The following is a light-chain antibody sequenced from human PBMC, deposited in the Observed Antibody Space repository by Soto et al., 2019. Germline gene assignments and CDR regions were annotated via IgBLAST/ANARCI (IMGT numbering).Light chain of an antibody. CDR3: QQYDSLPLT. J-gene: IGKJ2*01. Sequence: EIVMTQSPATLSVSPGERATLSCRASQSVSNAYLAWYQQIPGPAPRLLIYGASSRASGIPDRFSGSGSGTDFTLTISSLEPEDFAVYHCQQYDSLPLTFGQGTKLEIK. CDR1: QSVSNAY. CDR2: GAS. V-gene: IGKV3-20*01.